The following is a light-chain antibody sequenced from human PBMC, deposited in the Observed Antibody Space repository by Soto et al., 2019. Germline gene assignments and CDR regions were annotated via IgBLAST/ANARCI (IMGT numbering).Light chain of an antibody. CDR1: ESISRW. CDR2: KAS. Sequence: DIQRTPSPSTPPASVGDRVTITCRAIESISRWLAWYQQNTGKDHKILIYKASSLESGVPSRFSGSGSGTEFTLKLKRMKADDLATYDCKKPNSFSITVGKGTRREIK. J-gene: IGKJ5*01. V-gene: IGKV1-5*03. CDR3: KKPNSFSIT.